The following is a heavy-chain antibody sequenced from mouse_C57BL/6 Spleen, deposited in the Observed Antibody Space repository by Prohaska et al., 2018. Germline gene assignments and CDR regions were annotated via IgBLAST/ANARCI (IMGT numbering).Heavy chain of an antibody. CDR2: IDPNSGGT. D-gene: IGHD3-2*02. J-gene: IGHJ3*01. Sequence: KLSCKASGYTFTSYWMHWVKQRPGRGLEWIGRIDPNSGGTKYNEKFKSKATLTVDKPSSTAYMQLSSLTSEDSAVYYCARCMTAQATRVFAYWGQGTLVTVSA. V-gene: IGHV1-72*01. CDR1: GYTFTSYW. CDR3: ARCMTAQATRVFAY.